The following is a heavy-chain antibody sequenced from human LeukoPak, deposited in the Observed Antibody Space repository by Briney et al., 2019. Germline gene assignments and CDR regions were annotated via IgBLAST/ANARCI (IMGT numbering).Heavy chain of an antibody. CDR1: GFTFSSYE. V-gene: IGHV3-48*03. D-gene: IGHD5-18*01. CDR2: ISSSGSTI. CDR3: ARGSGYSYGYFDY. J-gene: IGHJ4*02. Sequence: GGSLRLSCAASGFTFSSYEMNWVRQAPGKGLEWVSYISSSGSTIYYADSVKGRFTISGDNAKNSLYLQMNSLRAEDTAVYYCARGSGYSYGYFDYWGQGTLVTVSS.